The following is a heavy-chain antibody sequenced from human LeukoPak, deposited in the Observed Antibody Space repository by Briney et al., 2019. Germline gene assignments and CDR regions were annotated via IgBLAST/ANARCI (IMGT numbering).Heavy chain of an antibody. CDR2: IYYSGST. CDR1: GGSISSNSYY. V-gene: IGHV4-39*01. J-gene: IGHJ4*02. CDR3: ARRITGTTSDSFDY. D-gene: IGHD1-20*01. Sequence: SETLSLTCTVSGGSISSNSYYWGWIRQPPGKGLEWIGSIYYSGSTYYNPSLKSRVTISVDTSKNQFSLNLSSVTAADTAVYHCARRITGTTSDSFDYWGQGTLVTVSS.